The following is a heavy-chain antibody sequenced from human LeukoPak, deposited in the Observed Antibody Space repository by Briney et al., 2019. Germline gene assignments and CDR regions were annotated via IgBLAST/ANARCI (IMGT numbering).Heavy chain of an antibody. Sequence: SETLSLTCTVSGGSISSYYWSWIRQPPGKGLEWIGYIYNSESTNYNPSLKSRVTISGDTSRNQVSLKLRSVTAADTAVYYCAKIRERTGTTFDSWSQGTLVTVSS. D-gene: IGHD1-1*01. CDR2: IYNSEST. CDR3: AKIRERTGTTFDS. CDR1: GGSISSYY. V-gene: IGHV4-59*08. J-gene: IGHJ4*02.